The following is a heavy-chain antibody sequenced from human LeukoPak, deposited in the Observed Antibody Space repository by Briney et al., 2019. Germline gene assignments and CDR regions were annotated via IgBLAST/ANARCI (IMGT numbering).Heavy chain of an antibody. CDR2: ISGGTT. J-gene: IGHJ4*02. Sequence: TGRSLRLSCTASGFTFGDYLMSWFRQAPGKGLEWIGFISGGTTEYAASVKGRFTISRDDSTSIAYLQMNSLTTEDTAVYYCSRGSGWLSVYWGQGTLVTVS. CDR1: GFTFGDYL. CDR3: SRGSGWLSVY. V-gene: IGHV3-49*03. D-gene: IGHD6-19*01.